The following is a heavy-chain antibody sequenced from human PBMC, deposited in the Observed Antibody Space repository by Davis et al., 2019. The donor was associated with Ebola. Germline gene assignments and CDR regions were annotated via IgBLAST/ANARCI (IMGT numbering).Heavy chain of an antibody. CDR2: ISSSSSII. CDR3: ARGNTGYGNFDC. V-gene: IGHV3-48*04. Sequence: GESLKISCAASGFTFSSYSMNWVRQAPGKGLEWVSYISSSSSIIYYADSVKGRFTISRDNAKNTLYLQMDGLRVEDTAVYRCARGNTGYGNFDCWGQGALVTVTS. CDR1: GFTFSSYS. J-gene: IGHJ4*02. D-gene: IGHD3-9*01.